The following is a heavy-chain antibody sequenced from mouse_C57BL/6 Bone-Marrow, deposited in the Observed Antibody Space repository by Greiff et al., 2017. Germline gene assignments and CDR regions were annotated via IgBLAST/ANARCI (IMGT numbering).Heavy chain of an antibody. CDR2: ISSGSSTI. CDR3: ARSRVGSSYWYFDV. Sequence: EVKLMESGGGLVKPGGSLKLSCAASGFTFSDYGMPWVRQAPEKGLEWVAYISSGSSTIYYADTVKGRFTISRDNAKNTLFLQMTSLRSEDTAMYYCARSRVGSSYWYFDVWGTGTTVTVSS. V-gene: IGHV5-17*01. J-gene: IGHJ1*03. D-gene: IGHD1-1*01. CDR1: GFTFSDYG.